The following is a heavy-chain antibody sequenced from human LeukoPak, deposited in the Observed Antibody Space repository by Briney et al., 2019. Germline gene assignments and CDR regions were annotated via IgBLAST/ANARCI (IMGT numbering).Heavy chain of an antibody. V-gene: IGHV4-59*01. CDR1: GGSISSSF. D-gene: IGHD6-6*01. CDR3: AATIAARTPTPPQH. CDR2: IYQSGIT. Sequence: PSETLSLTCTVSGGSISSSFWTWTRQPPGKGLEWIGYIYQSGITNYSPSLKSRVTISVDTSKNQFSLKLSSVTAADTAVYYCAATIAARTPTPPQHWGQGTLVTVSS. J-gene: IGHJ1*01.